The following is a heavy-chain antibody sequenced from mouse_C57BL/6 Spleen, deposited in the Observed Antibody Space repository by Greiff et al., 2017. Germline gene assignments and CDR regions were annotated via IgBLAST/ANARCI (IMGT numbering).Heavy chain of an antibody. Sequence: EVMLVESGGDLVKPGGSLKLSCAASGFTFSSYGMSWVRQTPDKRLEWVATISSGGSYTYYPDSVKGRFTISRDNAKNTLYLQMSSLKSEDTAMYYCARQTMKADFDDWGQGTTLTVSS. D-gene: IGHD2-4*01. CDR2: ISSGGSYT. CDR1: GFTFSSYG. J-gene: IGHJ2*01. CDR3: ARQTMKADFDD. V-gene: IGHV5-6*01.